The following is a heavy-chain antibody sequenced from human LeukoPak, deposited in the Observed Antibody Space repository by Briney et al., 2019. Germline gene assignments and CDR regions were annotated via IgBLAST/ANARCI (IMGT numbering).Heavy chain of an antibody. CDR3: ARNYYDILTGTARRKGTNWFDP. Sequence: PSETLSLTCTVSGNSISSGDNYWSWIRQPAGKGLEWIGRIYTSGSTNYNPSLKSRVTISGDTSKNQFSLKLSSVTAADTAVYYCARNYYDILTGTARRKGTNWFDPWGQGTLVTVSS. CDR2: IYTSGST. J-gene: IGHJ5*02. V-gene: IGHV4-61*02. D-gene: IGHD3-9*01. CDR1: GNSISSGDNY.